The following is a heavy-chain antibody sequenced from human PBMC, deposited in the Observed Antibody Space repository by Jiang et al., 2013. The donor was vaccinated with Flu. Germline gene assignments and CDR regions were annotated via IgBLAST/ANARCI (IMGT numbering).Heavy chain of an antibody. V-gene: IGHV1-18*01. Sequence: WISAYNGNTNYAQKLQGRVTMTTDTSTSTAYMELRSLRSDDTAVYYCARDGGYWFVKTHPYYMDVWGKGTTVTVSS. J-gene: IGHJ6*03. CDR3: ARDGGYWFVKTHPYYMDV. D-gene: IGHD2-15*01. CDR2: ISAYNGNT.